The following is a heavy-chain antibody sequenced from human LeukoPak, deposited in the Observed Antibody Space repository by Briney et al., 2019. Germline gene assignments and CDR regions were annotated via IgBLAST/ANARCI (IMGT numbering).Heavy chain of an antibody. CDR3: AREGRCEDSSGYGSWWGGPDEQVYNNYFMDV. V-gene: IGHV3-48*03. CDR2: ITSSGSTI. CDR1: GFTFSSYD. Sequence: GGSLRLSCAASGFTFSSYDMNWVRQAPGKGLEWVSYITSSGSTIYYADSVKGRFTTSRDKAKNSLYLQMNSLSAEETAVYYCAREGRCEDSSGYGSWWGGPDEQVYNNYFMDVWGKGTTVTVSS. J-gene: IGHJ6*03. D-gene: IGHD3-22*01.